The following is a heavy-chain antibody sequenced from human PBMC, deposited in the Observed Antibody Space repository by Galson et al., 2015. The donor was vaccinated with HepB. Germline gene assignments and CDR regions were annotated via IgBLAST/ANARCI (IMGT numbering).Heavy chain of an antibody. CDR1: AYTFTSYN. CDR2: INAADDST. CDR3: AREGCGSTRYCGSAFDI. Sequence: SVKVSCKASAYTFTSYNMNWVRQAPGKRLEWMGWINAADDSTSYSQSLQGRVTITRDTSTTTAHMELSSLRSEDTAVDYCAREGCGSTRYCGSAFDIWGQGTMVTVSS. V-gene: IGHV1-3*01. D-gene: IGHD3-16*02. J-gene: IGHJ3*02.